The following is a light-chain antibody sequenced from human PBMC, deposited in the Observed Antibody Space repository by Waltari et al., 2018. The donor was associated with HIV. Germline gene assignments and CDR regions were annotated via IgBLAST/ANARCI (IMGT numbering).Light chain of an antibody. CDR2: EVS. V-gene: IGLV2-8*01. J-gene: IGLJ2*01. CDR1: SRDVGGYNY. CDR3: SSYAGSINVL. Sequence: QSALTQPPSASGSPGQSVTISSTGTSRDVGGYNYVSWYQQHPGKAPKLLIAEVSKRPSGAPVRFSGSKSCNAASLTVSGLQAEDDADYYCSSYAGSINVLFGGGTKLAVL.